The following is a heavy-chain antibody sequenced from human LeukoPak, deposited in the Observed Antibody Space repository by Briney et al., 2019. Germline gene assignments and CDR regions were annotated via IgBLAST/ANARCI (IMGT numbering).Heavy chain of an antibody. Sequence: SETLSLTCGVPGGSISNTNWWSWVRQPPGQGLEWIGEISLTGLTHYNPSLESRVTVSLDKSKNQLSLNLTSVTAADTAVYYCSRENGAFSPFGYWGQGTLVTVRS. CDR2: ISLTGLT. V-gene: IGHV4-4*02. CDR3: SRENGAFSPFGY. J-gene: IGHJ4*02. CDR1: GGSISNTNW. D-gene: IGHD2-8*01.